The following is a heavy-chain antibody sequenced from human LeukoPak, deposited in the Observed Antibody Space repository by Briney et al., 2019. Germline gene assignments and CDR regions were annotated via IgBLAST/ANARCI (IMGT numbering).Heavy chain of an antibody. CDR3: TRGSSGRRDN. D-gene: IGHD6-19*01. CDR2: MNPNSGNT. CDR1: GYTFTSCD. V-gene: IGHV1-8*01. J-gene: IGHJ4*02. Sequence: ASVKVSCKASGYTFTSCDINWVRQATRQGLEWMGWMNPNSGNTGYGQSFQGRITRTRDISIGTAYMELSNLTSEDTAIYYCTRGSSGRRDNWGQGTLVTVSA.